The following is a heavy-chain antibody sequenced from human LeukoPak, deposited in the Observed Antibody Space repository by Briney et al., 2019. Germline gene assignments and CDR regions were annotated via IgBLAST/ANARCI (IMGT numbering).Heavy chain of an antibody. V-gene: IGHV5-51*01. CDR3: AITPNYYDSSGYNAFDI. Sequence: GESLKISCKGSGYSFTSYWIGWVRQMPGKGLEWVGIIYPGDSDTRYSPSFQGQVTISADKSISTAYLQWSSLKASDTAMYYCAITPNYYDSSGYNAFDIWGQGTMVTVSS. CDR2: IYPGDSDT. J-gene: IGHJ3*02. D-gene: IGHD3-22*01. CDR1: GYSFTSYW.